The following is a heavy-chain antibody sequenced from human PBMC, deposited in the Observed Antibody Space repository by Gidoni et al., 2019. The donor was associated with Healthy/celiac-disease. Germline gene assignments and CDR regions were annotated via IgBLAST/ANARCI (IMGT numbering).Heavy chain of an antibody. CDR1: GYTFTSYA. V-gene: IGHV7-4-1*02. J-gene: IGHJ4*02. CDR3: ARDKRPYCSGGSCYLRLFDY. Sequence: QVQLVQSGSELKKPGASVKVSCKASGYTFTSYAMTWVRQAPGQGLEWMGWINTNTGNPTYAQGFTGRFVFSLDTSVSTAYLQISSLKAEDTAVDYCARDKRPYCSGGSCYLRLFDYWGQGTLVTVSS. D-gene: IGHD2-15*01. CDR2: INTNTGNP.